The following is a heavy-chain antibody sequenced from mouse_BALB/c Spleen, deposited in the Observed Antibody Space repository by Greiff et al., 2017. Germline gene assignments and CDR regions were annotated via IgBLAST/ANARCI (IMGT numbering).Heavy chain of an antibody. CDR3: ARDNYYPYYAMDY. D-gene: IGHD1-1*01. Sequence: VQRVESGPGLVAPSQSLSITCTVSGFSLTGYGVNWVRQPPGKGLEWLGMIWGDGSTDYNSALKSRLSISKENSKSQVFLKMNSLQTDDTARYYCARDNYYPYYAMDYWGQGTSVTVSS. V-gene: IGHV2-6-7*01. CDR2: IWGDGST. J-gene: IGHJ4*01. CDR1: GFSLTGYG.